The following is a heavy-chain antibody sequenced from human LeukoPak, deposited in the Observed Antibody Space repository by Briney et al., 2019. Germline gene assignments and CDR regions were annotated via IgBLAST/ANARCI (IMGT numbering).Heavy chain of an antibody. V-gene: IGHV4-61*01. Sequence: NPSETLSLTCTVSGGSISSGNYCWSWIRQPPGKGLECIGYIYYSGSTNYNPSLKSRVTISVDTSKNQFSLKLSSVTAADTAVYYCARRETNCGGDCYYDYWGQGTLVTVSS. CDR1: GGSISSGNYC. J-gene: IGHJ4*02. CDR3: ARRETNCGGDCYYDY. D-gene: IGHD2-21*02. CDR2: IYYSGST.